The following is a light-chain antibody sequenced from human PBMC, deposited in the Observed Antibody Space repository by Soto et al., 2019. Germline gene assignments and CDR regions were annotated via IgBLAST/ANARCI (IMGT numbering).Light chain of an antibody. CDR1: NNDVGYYDY. CDR3: SSYASTTALV. Sequence: QSVLTQPASVSGSPGQSITMSCTGTNNDVGYYDYVSWYQQRPGEAPRLMIYDVRNRPSGVSTRFSGSKSGNTASLTISGLQTDDEATYYCSSYASTTALVFGGGTKLTVL. J-gene: IGLJ3*02. CDR2: DVR. V-gene: IGLV2-14*03.